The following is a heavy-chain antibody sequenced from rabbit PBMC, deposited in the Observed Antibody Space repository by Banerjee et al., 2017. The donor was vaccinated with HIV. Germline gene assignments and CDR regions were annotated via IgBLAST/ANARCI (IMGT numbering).Heavy chain of an antibody. CDR3: AREGYYSSGWDNLL. Sequence: QSLEESGGDLVKPGASLTLTCTASGLDFSSSYWICWVRQAPGKGLEWIACIYTGSTGSTYYASWAKGRFTISKTSSTTVTLQMTSLTAADTATYFCAREGYYSSGWDNLLWGPGTLVTVS. D-gene: IGHD4-1*01. J-gene: IGHJ6*01. V-gene: IGHV1S40*01. CDR2: IYTGSTGST. CDR1: GLDFSSSYW.